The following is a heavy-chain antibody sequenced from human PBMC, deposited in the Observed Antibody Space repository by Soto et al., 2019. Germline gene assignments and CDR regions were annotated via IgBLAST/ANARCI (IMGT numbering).Heavy chain of an antibody. D-gene: IGHD2-15*01. CDR2: LYYSGST. CDR3: ARGWSTSPNLRFDP. Sequence: SETLSLTCTVSGGSVSSRNYYWSWIRQPPGKGLEWIGYLYYSGSTNYNPSLKSRVTTSADASKNQFSLKLSSVTAADTAVYYCARGWSTSPNLRFDPWGQGILVTVSS. J-gene: IGHJ5*02. CDR1: GGSVSSRNYY. V-gene: IGHV4-61*01.